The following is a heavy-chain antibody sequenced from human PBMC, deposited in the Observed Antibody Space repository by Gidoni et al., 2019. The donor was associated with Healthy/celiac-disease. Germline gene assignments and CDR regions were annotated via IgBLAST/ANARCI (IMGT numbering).Heavy chain of an antibody. CDR1: GFTFSSYG. Sequence: QVQLVESGGGVVQPGRSLRLSCAASGFTFSSYGMHWVRQAPGKGLEWVAVIWYDGSNKYYADSVKGRFTISRDNSKNTLYLQMNSLRAEDTAVYYCARDNRYGTVANYFDYWGQGTLVTVSS. D-gene: IGHD5-12*01. J-gene: IGHJ4*02. CDR2: IWYDGSNK. V-gene: IGHV3-33*01. CDR3: ARDNRYGTVANYFDY.